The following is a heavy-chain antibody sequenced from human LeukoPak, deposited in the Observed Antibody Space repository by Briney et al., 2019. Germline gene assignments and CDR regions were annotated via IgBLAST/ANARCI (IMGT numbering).Heavy chain of an antibody. CDR3: ARGPEGYSYGYQFDY. D-gene: IGHD5-18*01. J-gene: IGHJ4*02. V-gene: IGHV4-59*01. CDR2: IYYSGST. Sequence: SSETLSLTCTVSGGSISSYYWSWIRQPPGKGLEWIGYIYYSGSTNYNPSLKSRVTISVDTSKSLFSLKLSSVTAADTAVYYCARGPEGYSYGYQFDYWGQGTLVTVSS. CDR1: GGSISSYY.